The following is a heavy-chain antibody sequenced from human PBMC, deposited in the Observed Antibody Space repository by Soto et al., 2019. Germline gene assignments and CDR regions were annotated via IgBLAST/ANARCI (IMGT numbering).Heavy chain of an antibody. D-gene: IGHD2-21*02. J-gene: IGHJ4*02. V-gene: IGHV3-23*01. CDR1: GFTFSGYA. CDR2: IHGGGNSA. Sequence: GGSLRLSCAASGFTFSGYAMSWVRQAPGKGLEWVSVIHGGGNSAYYADSVKGRFTISRDNSKNTLYLQMSSLRGEDTAVYYCAXNRGRVTPPWHSHYWGQGTLVIVSA. CDR3: AXNRGRVTPPWHSHY.